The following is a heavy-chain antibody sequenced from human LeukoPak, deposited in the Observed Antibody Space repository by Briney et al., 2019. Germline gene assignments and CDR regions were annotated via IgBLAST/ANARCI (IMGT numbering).Heavy chain of an antibody. CDR2: IGGRGGST. CDR1: VLPFNTKA. V-gene: IGHV3-23*01. D-gene: IGHD1-7*01. Sequence: PGGSLTHSCAASVLPFNTKAMTWVRQAPGKGLEGDSEIGGRGGSTYYADSLKGRFTISRDNPEQTLHLPMNSLRAKHTALYYCAKGLISGTQDYWGQGTLVNVSS. J-gene: IGHJ4*02. CDR3: AKGLISGTQDY.